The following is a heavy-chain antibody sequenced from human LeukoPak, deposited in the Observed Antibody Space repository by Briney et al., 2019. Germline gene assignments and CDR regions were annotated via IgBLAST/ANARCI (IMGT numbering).Heavy chain of an antibody. D-gene: IGHD3-10*01. CDR2: ISYDGSKK. Sequence: PGGSLRLSCAASGFTFSSYGMHWVRQAPGKGLEWVAVISYDGSKKYYADSVKGRFTISRDNSKNTLYLQMNSLRDEDTAVYYCAPRGGYYSSGSYYGFDPWGQGTLVTVSS. V-gene: IGHV3-30*03. J-gene: IGHJ5*02. CDR1: GFTFSSYG. CDR3: APRGGYYSSGSYYGFDP.